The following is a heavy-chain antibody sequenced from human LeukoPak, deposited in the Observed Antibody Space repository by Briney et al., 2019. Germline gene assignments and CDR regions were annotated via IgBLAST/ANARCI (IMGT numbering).Heavy chain of an antibody. D-gene: IGHD2-2*01. J-gene: IGHJ6*03. CDR3: ARHAFVRIVVVPAAMRSHYHYYMDV. CDR1: GGSFSSSGYY. Sequence: PSDTLSLTCTASGGSFSSSGYYWGWIPQPPGKGLEWIGSIFFSRGTYDNKFLNSRVTISVDTSKNQFSLKLSSVTAADTAVYYCARHAFVRIVVVPAAMRSHYHYYMDVWAKGTTVTVSS. CDR2: IFFSRGT. V-gene: IGHV4-39*01.